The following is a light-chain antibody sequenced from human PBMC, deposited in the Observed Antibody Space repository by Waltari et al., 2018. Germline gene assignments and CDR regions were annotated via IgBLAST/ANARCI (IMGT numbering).Light chain of an antibody. CDR2: AAS. J-gene: IGKJ1*01. CDR3: QHYHNWPPWT. Sequence: EIVMTQSPATLSVSPGATATLSCRANQSVSSNLAWNQQKPGQVPRLLIYAASTRATGIPARFSGSGSGTEVTLTISIIQSEGFAVYYCQHYHNWPPWTFGQGTKVEI. CDR1: QSVSSN. V-gene: IGKV3-15*01.